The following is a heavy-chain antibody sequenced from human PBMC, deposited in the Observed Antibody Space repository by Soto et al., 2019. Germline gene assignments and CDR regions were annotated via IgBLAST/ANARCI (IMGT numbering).Heavy chain of an antibody. V-gene: IGHV4-39*01. CDR2: IFYSGST. D-gene: IGHD5-12*01. J-gene: IGHJ2*01. CDR3: ARHSPPLGVILATILSFGWYFAL. Sequence: QLQLQESGPGLVKPSETLSLTCTVSGGSISSSSYYWGWIRQPPGKGLEWIGGIFYSGSTYYNPSLKRRLTIAIETSKNKFSLTLSSVSDADAAVYYCARHSPPLGVILATILSFGWYFALWGRGTLVTVSS. CDR1: GGSISSSSYY.